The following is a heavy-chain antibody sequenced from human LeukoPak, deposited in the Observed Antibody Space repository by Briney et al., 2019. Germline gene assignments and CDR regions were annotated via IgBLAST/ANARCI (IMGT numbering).Heavy chain of an antibody. CDR2: IYYSGST. Sequence: SQTLSLTCTVSSGSISSHYWSWIRQPPGKGLEWIGYIYYSGSTDYNPSLKSRVTISVDTSKNQFSLKLSSVTAADTAVYYCARVFDSWGQGTLVTVSS. CDR3: ARVFDS. CDR1: SGSISSHY. V-gene: IGHV4-59*11. J-gene: IGHJ4*02.